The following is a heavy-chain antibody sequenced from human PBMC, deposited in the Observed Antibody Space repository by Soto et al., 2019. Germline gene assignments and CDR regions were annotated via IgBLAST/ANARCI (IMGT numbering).Heavy chain of an antibody. CDR1: GFTFSTYD. V-gene: IGHV3-48*03. J-gene: IGHJ4*02. CDR2: ISSSSSTI. Sequence: EVQVVESGGGLVQPGGSLRLSCATSGFTFSTYDMNWARQAPGKGLEWISYISSSSSTIHYADSVRGRFTISRDNAKNSVYLQMNSRRVEDTAVYYCARDRAMEDYWGQGTLVTVSS. D-gene: IGHD3-3*01. CDR3: ARDRAMEDY.